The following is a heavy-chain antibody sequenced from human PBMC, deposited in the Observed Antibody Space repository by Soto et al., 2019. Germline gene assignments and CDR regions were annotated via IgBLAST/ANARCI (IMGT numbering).Heavy chain of an antibody. J-gene: IGHJ4*02. V-gene: IGHV1-2*04. D-gene: IGHD5-18*01. Sequence: QVQLVQSGAEVKKPGASVKVSCKASGYTFTGYYIHWVRQAPGQGLEWMGWIDPNSGGTNYAQTFQGWVTMTRDTSTTTVYIELSRLKSDDMAVYYCAREVRGGYIKDWGQGTLVTVSS. CDR3: AREVRGGYIKD. CDR1: GYTFTGYY. CDR2: IDPNSGGT.